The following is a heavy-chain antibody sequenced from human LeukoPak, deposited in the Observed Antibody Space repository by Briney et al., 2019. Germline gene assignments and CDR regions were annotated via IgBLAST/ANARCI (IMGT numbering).Heavy chain of an antibody. CDR3: AREATTLGIEDY. D-gene: IGHD7-27*01. J-gene: IGHJ4*02. Sequence: SETLSLTCAVYGGSFSGYYWSWIRQPPGKGLEWIGEINHSGSTNYNPSLKSRVTISVDTSKNQFSLKLSSVTAAGTAVYYCAREATTLGIEDYWGQGTLVTASS. V-gene: IGHV4-34*01. CDR1: GGSFSGYY. CDR2: INHSGST.